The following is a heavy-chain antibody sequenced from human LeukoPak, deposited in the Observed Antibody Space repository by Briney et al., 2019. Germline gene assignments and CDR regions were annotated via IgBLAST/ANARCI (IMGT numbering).Heavy chain of an antibody. CDR3: GIFMDVVPGSMS. D-gene: IGHD2-2*01. V-gene: IGHV4-34*01. Sequence: TSETLSLTRGVYDGSLINYYCHWIRQAPGKGLEWIGEISHGGIAKHNPSLKSRVTMSQDTSKRQFSLKMNSMTAADTGVYYCGIFMDVVPGSMSWGLGTLVTVSS. J-gene: IGHJ4*02. CDR2: ISHGGIA. CDR1: DGSLINYY.